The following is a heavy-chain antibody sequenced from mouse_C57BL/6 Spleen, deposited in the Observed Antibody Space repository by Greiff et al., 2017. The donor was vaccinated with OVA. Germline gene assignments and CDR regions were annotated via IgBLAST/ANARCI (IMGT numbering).Heavy chain of an antibody. CDR3: ARKGLRDYYAMDY. CDR2: IWRGGST. D-gene: IGHD1-1*01. Sequence: QVQLQQSGPGLVQPSQSLSITCTVSGFSLTSYGVHWVRQSPGKGLEWLGVIWRGGSTDYNAAFISRLSISKDNSKSQVFFKMNSLQADDTAIYYCARKGLRDYYAMDYWGQGTSVTVSS. J-gene: IGHJ4*01. V-gene: IGHV2-2*01. CDR1: GFSLTSYG.